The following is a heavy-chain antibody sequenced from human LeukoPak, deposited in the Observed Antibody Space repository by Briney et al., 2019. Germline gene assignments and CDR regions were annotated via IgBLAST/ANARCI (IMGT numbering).Heavy chain of an antibody. V-gene: IGHV4-59*08. Sequence: SETLSLTCTVSGGSISSYYWSCIRQPPGKGLEWIGYIYYSGSTNYNPSLKSRVTISVDTSKNQFSLKLSSVTAADTAVYYCARRHCSSTSCHYYMDVWGKGTTVTVSS. CDR2: IYYSGST. CDR1: GGSISSYY. D-gene: IGHD2-2*01. CDR3: ARRHCSSTSCHYYMDV. J-gene: IGHJ6*03.